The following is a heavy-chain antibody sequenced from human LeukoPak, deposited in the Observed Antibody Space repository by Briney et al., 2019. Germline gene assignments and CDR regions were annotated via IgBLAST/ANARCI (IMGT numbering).Heavy chain of an antibody. CDR2: IYYSGST. J-gene: IGHJ4*02. V-gene: IGHV4-39*07. CDR1: GGSISSSSYY. D-gene: IGHD6-13*01. CDR3: ARGQQLVYY. Sequence: SETLSLTCTVSGGSISSSSYYWGWIRQPPGKGLEWIGSIYYSGSTYYNPSLKSRVTISVDTSKNQFSLKLSSVTAADTAVYYCARGQQLVYYWGQGTLVTVSS.